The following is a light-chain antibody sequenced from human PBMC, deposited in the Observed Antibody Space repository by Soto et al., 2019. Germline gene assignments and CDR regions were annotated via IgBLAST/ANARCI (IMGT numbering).Light chain of an antibody. V-gene: IGKV3-20*01. J-gene: IGKJ1*01. Sequence: DIVLTQSPGSLSLSPGDGATLSCRASQTVTSTYLSWYQQKPGPAPRLLIYGASSRATGIPDRFSGSGSGTDFTLTISRLEPEDFTVYYCQQYGSSPWTFGQGTKVEIK. CDR3: QQYGSSPWT. CDR1: QTVTSTY. CDR2: GAS.